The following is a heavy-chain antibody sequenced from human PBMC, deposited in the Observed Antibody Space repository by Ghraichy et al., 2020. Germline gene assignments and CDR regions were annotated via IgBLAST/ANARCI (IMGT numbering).Heavy chain of an antibody. CDR2: TYYRSKWYN. J-gene: IGHJ6*02. D-gene: IGHD3-10*01. V-gene: IGHV6-1*01. Sequence: SETLSLTCAISGDSVSSNSAAWNWIRQSPSRGLEWLGRTYYRSKWYNDYAVSVKSRITINPDTSKNQFSLQLNSVTPEDTAVYYCARVFGEPRTLLLLGMDVWGQGTTVTVSS. CDR1: GDSVSSNSAA. CDR3: ARVFGEPRTLLLLGMDV.